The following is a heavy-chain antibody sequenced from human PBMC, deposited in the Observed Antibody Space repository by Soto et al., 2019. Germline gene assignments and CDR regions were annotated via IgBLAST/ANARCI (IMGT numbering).Heavy chain of an antibody. CDR2: INHSGST. Sequence: SETLSLTCAVYGGSFSGYYWSWIRQPPGKGLEWIGEINHSGSTNYNPSLKSRVTISVDTSKNQFSLKLSSVTAADTAVYYCARGYYSSGWITWGQGXLVTVSS. J-gene: IGHJ5*02. D-gene: IGHD6-19*01. CDR3: ARGYYSSGWIT. V-gene: IGHV4-34*01. CDR1: GGSFSGYY.